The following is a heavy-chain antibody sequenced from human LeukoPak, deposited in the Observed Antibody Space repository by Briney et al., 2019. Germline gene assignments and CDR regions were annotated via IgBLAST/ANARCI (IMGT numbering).Heavy chain of an antibody. V-gene: IGHV3-7*01. Sequence: GGSLRLSCATSGFTFSSYWMTWVRQAPGKGLEWVANIKEDGGEAYYVGSVKGRFTVSRDNAKNSLYLQMNSLRVEDTAMYYCATRKCSISACRASSYRCMDDWGKGTTVTVSS. CDR1: GFTFSSYW. CDR2: IKEDGGEA. CDR3: ATRKCSISACRASSYRCMDD. J-gene: IGHJ6*03. D-gene: IGHD2-2*01.